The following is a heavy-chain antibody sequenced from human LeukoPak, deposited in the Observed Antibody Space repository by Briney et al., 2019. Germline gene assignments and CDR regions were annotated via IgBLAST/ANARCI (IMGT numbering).Heavy chain of an antibody. D-gene: IGHD4-17*01. V-gene: IGHV1-69*05. CDR1: GGTFSSYA. J-gene: IGHJ4*02. CDR3: AREGTYGDSYFDY. CDR2: IIPIFGTA. Sequence: ASVTVSCKASGGTFSSYAISWVRQAPGQGLEWMGGIIPIFGTANYAQKFQGRVTITTDESTSTAYMELSSLRSEDTAVYYCAREGTYGDSYFDYWGQGTLVTVSS.